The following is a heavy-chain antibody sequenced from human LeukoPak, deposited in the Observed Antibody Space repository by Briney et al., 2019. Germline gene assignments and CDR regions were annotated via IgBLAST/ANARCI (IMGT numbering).Heavy chain of an antibody. V-gene: IGHV4-61*01. Sequence: SETLSLTCAVSGYSISSGYYWGWIRQPPGKGLEWIGYIYYSGSTNYNPSLKSRVTISVDTSKNQFSLKLSSVTAADTAVYYCAREGAAGDHDAFDIWGQGTMVTVSS. CDR2: IYYSGST. CDR3: AREGAAGDHDAFDI. J-gene: IGHJ3*02. D-gene: IGHD6-13*01. CDR1: GYSISSGYY.